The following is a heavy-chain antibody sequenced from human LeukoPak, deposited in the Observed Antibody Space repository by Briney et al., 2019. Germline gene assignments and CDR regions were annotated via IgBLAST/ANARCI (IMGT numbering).Heavy chain of an antibody. Sequence: GGSLRLSCAASGFTFSSYEMNWVRQAPGKGLEWVSYISSSGSTIYYADSVKGRFTISRDNAKNSLYLQMNSLRAEDMALYYCAKALHYCSGGSCYLGAGAFDIWGQGTMVTVSS. J-gene: IGHJ3*02. D-gene: IGHD2-15*01. CDR2: ISSSGSTI. CDR1: GFTFSSYE. V-gene: IGHV3-48*03. CDR3: AKALHYCSGGSCYLGAGAFDI.